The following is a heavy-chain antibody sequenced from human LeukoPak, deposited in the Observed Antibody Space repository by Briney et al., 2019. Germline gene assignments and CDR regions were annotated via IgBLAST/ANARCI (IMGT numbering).Heavy chain of an antibody. CDR2: INHSGST. V-gene: IGHV4-34*01. J-gene: IGHJ3*02. D-gene: IGHD3-22*01. CDR3: ARPNDYYDSSGYYDSAFDI. Sequence: SETLSPTCAVYGVSFSGYYWSWIRQPPGKGLEWIGEINHSGSTNYNPSLKSRVTISVDTSKNQFSLKLSSVTAADTAVYYCARPNDYYDSSGYYDSAFDIWGQGTMVTVSS. CDR1: GVSFSGYY.